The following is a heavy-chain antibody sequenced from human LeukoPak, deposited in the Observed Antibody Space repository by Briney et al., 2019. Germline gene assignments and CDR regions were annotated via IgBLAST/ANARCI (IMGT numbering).Heavy chain of an antibody. V-gene: IGHV3-48*03. D-gene: IGHD2-21*02. CDR2: ISGSGSSK. CDR1: QYTFSSHE. J-gene: IGHJ3*01. CDR3: ATRQLSAIVVSDIEVWILGSFDV. Sequence: RLSCEASQYTFSSHENKGVREARGKGLEGSSYISGSGSSKKYADSVKGRFTIYREKDKNSLRRQMNSERAGDRAVFYCATRQLSAIVVSDIEVWILGSFDVWGHGTMVTVSS.